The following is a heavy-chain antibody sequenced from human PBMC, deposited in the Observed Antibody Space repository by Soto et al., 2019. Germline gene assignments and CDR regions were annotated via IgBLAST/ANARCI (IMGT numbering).Heavy chain of an antibody. D-gene: IGHD2-8*01. CDR3: LSKVTRGQWRA. CDR1: GFTLSNDF. V-gene: IGHV3-74*01. Sequence: VLSXRLSCSASGFTLSNDFLHWVRQSPGKGLVWVSRISADGSDTAYAESVKGRFSISRDNARNTVYLQMSSMRVDDKDVYYCLSKVTRGQWRAWGQGTLV. J-gene: IGHJ5*02. CDR2: ISADGSDT.